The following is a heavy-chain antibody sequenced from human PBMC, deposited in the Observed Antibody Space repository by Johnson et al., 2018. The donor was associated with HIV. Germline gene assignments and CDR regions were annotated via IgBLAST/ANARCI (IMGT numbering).Heavy chain of an antibody. V-gene: IGHV3-30-3*01. D-gene: IGHD3-22*01. CDR3: ARDINYYDSSGYLIGSDAFDL. CDR2: ISYDGSNK. J-gene: IGHJ3*01. Sequence: VQLVESGGGVVQPGRSLRLSCAASGFTFSSYAMHWVRQAPGKGLEWVAVISYDGSNKYYADSVKGRFTISRDNSKNTLYLQMNSLRAEDTAVYYCARDINYYDSSGYLIGSDAFDLWGQGTMVTVSS. CDR1: GFTFSSYA.